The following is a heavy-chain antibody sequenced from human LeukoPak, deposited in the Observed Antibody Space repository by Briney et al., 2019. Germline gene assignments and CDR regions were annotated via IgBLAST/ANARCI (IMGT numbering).Heavy chain of an antibody. CDR2: IRSKANSYAT. J-gene: IGHJ4*02. Sequence: PGGSLRHSRAPSGVTFSGSAIHWVRQASGKGPEWVGRIRSKANSYATTDVASVRGRFSISRDDSKNTAYLQMNSLKTEDTAVYYCTRPSYDSSVSGVVYWGQGTLVTVSS. CDR1: GVTFSGSA. CDR3: TRPSYDSSVSGVVY. D-gene: IGHD3-22*01. V-gene: IGHV3-73*01.